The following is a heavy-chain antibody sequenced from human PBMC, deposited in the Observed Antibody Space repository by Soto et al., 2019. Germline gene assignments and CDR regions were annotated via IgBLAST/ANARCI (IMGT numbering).Heavy chain of an antibody. CDR2: ICYSGTT. Sequence: SETLSLTCTVSCCSISSCSYHWGWIRQPPGKGLEWIGSICYSGTTYYNPSLKSRITISVDTSKNQFSLKLSSVTAADTAVYYSARSISVAMDFWGQGTLVTVS. J-gene: IGHJ4*02. CDR3: ARSISVAMDF. CDR1: CCSISSCSYH. D-gene: IGHD6-19*01. V-gene: IGHV4-39*01.